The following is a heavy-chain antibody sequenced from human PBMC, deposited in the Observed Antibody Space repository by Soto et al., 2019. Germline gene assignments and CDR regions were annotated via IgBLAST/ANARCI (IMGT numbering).Heavy chain of an antibody. CDR2: IYHGGIT. J-gene: IGHJ4*02. Sequence: SETLSLTCAVSGGSISSGGYSWSWIRQPPGQGREWIGYIYHGGITDYNPSLKSRITMSVSTSKNYFSLDRNSVTAADTAVYYCARYCSGGTCYDRIDYWGQGTLVTVSS. CDR3: ARYCSGGTCYDRIDY. D-gene: IGHD2-15*01. V-gene: IGHV4-30-2*01. CDR1: GGSISSGGYS.